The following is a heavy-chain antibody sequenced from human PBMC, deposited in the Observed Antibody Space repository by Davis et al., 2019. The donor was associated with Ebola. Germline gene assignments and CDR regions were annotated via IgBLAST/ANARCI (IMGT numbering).Heavy chain of an antibody. V-gene: IGHV4-59*01. J-gene: IGHJ4*02. CDR2: VFYIGSA. Sequence: SETLSLTCAVYGGSFSGYYWSWIRQPPGKGLEWIGYVFYIGSANYNPSLMSRVSISVDTSKNQFSLRLDSVTAADTAIYYCARGLKAVGGQAYDFWGQGTLVTVSS. CDR3: ARGLKAVGGQAYDF. CDR1: GGSFSGYY. D-gene: IGHD2-15*01.